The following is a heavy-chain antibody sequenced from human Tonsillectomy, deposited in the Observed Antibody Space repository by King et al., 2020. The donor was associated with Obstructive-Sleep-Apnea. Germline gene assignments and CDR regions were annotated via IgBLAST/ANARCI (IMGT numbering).Heavy chain of an antibody. D-gene: IGHD1-26*01. J-gene: IGHJ3*01. CDR2: IYHSGST. Sequence: QLQESGPGLVKPSETLSLTCTVSGYSISSGYYWGWIRQPPGKGLEWIGSIYHSGSTYYNPSLKSLVTISVDTSKNHFSLKLSSVTATDTAVYYGGRVDMGAPRSNDACDVWGQGTVVTVSS. CDR3: GRVDMGAPRSNDACDV. CDR1: GYSISSGYY. V-gene: IGHV4-38-2*02.